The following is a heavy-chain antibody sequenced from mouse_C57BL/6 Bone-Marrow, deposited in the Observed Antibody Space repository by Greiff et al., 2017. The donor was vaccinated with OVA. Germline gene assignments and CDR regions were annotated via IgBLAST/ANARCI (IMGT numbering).Heavy chain of an antibody. CDR1: GFSFNTYA. D-gene: IGHD1-3*01. Sequence: EVKLMESGGGLVQPKGSLKLSCAASGFSFNTYAMNWVRQAPGKGVEWVARIRSKSNNYATYYADSVKDRLTISRDDSESMLYLQMNNLKTEDTAMYYYVRSGRGQLRFAYWGQGTMVTVSA. CDR2: IRSKSNNYAT. CDR3: VRSGRGQLRFAY. J-gene: IGHJ3*01. V-gene: IGHV10-1*01.